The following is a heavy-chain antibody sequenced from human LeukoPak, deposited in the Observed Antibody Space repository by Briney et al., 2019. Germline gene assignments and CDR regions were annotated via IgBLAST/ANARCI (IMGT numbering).Heavy chain of an antibody. V-gene: IGHV3-30*02. CDR3: AKNSGYRGLELRVAFDI. D-gene: IGHD1-7*01. CDR2: IRYDGSNK. J-gene: IGHJ3*02. CDR1: GFTFSSYG. Sequence: PGGSLRLSCAASGFTFSSYGMHWVRQAPGKGLEWVAFIRYDGSNKYYADSVKGRFTISRDNSKNTLYLQMNSLSAEDTAVYYCAKNSGYRGLELRVAFDIWGQGTMVTVSS.